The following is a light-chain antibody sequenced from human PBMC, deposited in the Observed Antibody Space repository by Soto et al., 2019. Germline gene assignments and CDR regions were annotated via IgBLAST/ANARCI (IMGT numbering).Light chain of an antibody. V-gene: IGLV2-14*01. CDR3: VSFTTSKSYV. CDR2: DIT. J-gene: IGLJ1*01. Sequence: QSALTQPASVSGSPGQSITISCTGTSSDVGAYIFVSWYQQYPGKAPKLMIYDITNRPSGVSNRLSGSKAGNTASLTISGLQAEDEADYYCVSFTTSKSYVFGTGTKVPVL. CDR1: SSDVGAYIF.